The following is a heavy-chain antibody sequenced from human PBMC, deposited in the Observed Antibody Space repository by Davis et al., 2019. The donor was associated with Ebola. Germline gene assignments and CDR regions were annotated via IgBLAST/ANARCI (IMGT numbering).Heavy chain of an antibody. J-gene: IGHJ4*02. D-gene: IGHD2-2*01. CDR3: AKDILAFAVLVPAAGLDY. V-gene: IGHV3-43*01. CDR1: GFTFDDYN. Sequence: GESLKISCAASGFTFDDYNIHWVRQAPGKGLEWVSSISWDGGSTYYAGSVKGRFTISRDSGKTSLYLQMNSLRTEDTALYYCAKDILAFAVLVPAAGLDYWGQGALVTVSS. CDR2: ISWDGGST.